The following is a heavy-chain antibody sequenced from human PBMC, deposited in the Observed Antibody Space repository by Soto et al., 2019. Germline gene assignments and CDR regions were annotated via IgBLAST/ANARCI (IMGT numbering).Heavy chain of an antibody. J-gene: IGHJ3*02. Sequence: PGGSLRLSCAASGFTFSSYWMHWVRQAPEKGLMWVSVIYSGGSTYYADSVKGRFTISRDNSKNTLYLQMNSLRAEDTAVYYCAREEGASGSYSMDAFDIWGQGTMVTVSS. CDR3: AREEGASGSYSMDAFDI. D-gene: IGHD3-10*01. CDR1: GFTFSSYW. CDR2: IYSGGST. V-gene: IGHV3-66*01.